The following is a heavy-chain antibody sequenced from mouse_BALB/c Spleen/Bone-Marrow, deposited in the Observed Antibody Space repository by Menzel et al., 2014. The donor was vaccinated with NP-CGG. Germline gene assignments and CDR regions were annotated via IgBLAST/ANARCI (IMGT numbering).Heavy chain of an antibody. CDR1: GFTFNTFA. D-gene: IGHD1-1*01. V-gene: IGHV10-1*02. CDR3: VRGIYYYGSNYKNSALDY. Sequence: EVNVVESGGGLVQPKGLLKLSCAASGFTFNTFAMNWVRQAPGKGLEWVARIRSKSNNFATYYADSVKDRFTISRDDSQSTLYLQMNSLKTEDTAMYYCVRGIYYYGSNYKNSALDYWGQGTSVTVSS. CDR2: IRSKSNNFAT. J-gene: IGHJ4*01.